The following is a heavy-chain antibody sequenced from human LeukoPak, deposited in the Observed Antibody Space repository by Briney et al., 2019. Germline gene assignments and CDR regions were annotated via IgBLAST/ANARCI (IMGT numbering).Heavy chain of an antibody. CDR2: ISSSSSYI. J-gene: IGHJ3*02. CDR1: GFTVSGNY. CDR3: AREGAKGEIPLDI. V-gene: IGHV3-21*01. D-gene: IGHD1-26*01. Sequence: GGSLRLSCAASGFTVSGNYMSWVRQAPGKGLEWVSSISSSSSYIYYADSVKGRFTISRDNAKNSLYLQMNSLRAEDTAVYYCAREGAKGEIPLDIWGQGTMVTVSS.